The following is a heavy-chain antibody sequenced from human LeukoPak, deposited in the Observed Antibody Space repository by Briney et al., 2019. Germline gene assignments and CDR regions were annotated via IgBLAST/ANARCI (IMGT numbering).Heavy chain of an antibody. CDR3: ARKSRPYSQSLWFGESKAPIFDY. Sequence: SETLSLTCTVSGGSISSYYWSWIRQPPGKGLEWIGYIYYSGSTNYNPSLKSRVTISVDTSKNQFSLKLSSVTAADTAVYYCARKSRPYSQSLWFGESKAPIFDYWGQGTLVTVSS. D-gene: IGHD3-10*01. V-gene: IGHV4-59*12. CDR1: GGSISSYY. CDR2: IYYSGST. J-gene: IGHJ4*02.